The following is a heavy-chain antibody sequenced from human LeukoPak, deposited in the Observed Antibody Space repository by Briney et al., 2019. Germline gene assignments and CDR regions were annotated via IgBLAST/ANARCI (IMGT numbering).Heavy chain of an antibody. Sequence: SETLSLTCAVYGGSFSGYYWTWIRQPPGKGLEWIGEINHSGSTNYNPTLKSRVTISVDTSKNQFSLKLSSVTAADTAVHYCARAPISSSSSNYYYYMDVWGKGTTVTVSS. CDR2: INHSGST. D-gene: IGHD2-2*01. CDR1: GGSFSGYY. J-gene: IGHJ6*03. V-gene: IGHV4-34*01. CDR3: ARAPISSSSSNYYYYMDV.